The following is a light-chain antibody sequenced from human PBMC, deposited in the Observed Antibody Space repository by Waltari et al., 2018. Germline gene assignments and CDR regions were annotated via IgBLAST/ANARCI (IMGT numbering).Light chain of an antibody. J-gene: IGLJ2*01. V-gene: IGLV2-11*01. Sequence: QSVLTQPRSVSGSPGQSVTISCTGTNRDVGSDDSVSWYQQNAGKAPKLVIYDAVRRPSGVPYRFSGSKYGATGSLTISGLQAEDEADYYCCSYAGNYKFVFGGGTKVTVL. CDR2: DAV. CDR1: NRDVGSDDS. CDR3: CSYAGNYKFV.